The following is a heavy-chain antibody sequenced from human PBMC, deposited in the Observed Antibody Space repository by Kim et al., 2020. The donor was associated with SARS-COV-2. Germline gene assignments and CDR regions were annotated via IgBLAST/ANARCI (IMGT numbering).Heavy chain of an antibody. J-gene: IGHJ6*01. CDR3: GRVGYSSSWYSVEYYYY. CDR2: ISYDGSNK. Sequence: GGSLRLSCAASGFTFSSYAMHWVRQAPGKGLEWVAVISYDGSNKYYADSVKGRFTISRDNSKNTLYLQMNSLRAEDTAVYYCGRVGYSSSWYSVEYYYY. D-gene: IGHD6-13*01. CDR1: GFTFSSYA. V-gene: IGHV3-30*04.